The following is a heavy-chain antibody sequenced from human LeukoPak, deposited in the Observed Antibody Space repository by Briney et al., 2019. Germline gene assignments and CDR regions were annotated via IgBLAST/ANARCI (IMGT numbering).Heavy chain of an antibody. Sequence: PSETLSLTCTVSGGSISSYYWSWIRQPPGKGLEWIGYIYYSGSTNYNPSLTSRVTISVDTSKNQFSLKLSSVTAADTAMYYCARAVSGRFDYWGQGTLVTVSS. D-gene: IGHD6-19*01. V-gene: IGHV4-59*08. CDR2: IYYSGST. CDR3: ARAVSGRFDY. J-gene: IGHJ4*02. CDR1: GGSISSYY.